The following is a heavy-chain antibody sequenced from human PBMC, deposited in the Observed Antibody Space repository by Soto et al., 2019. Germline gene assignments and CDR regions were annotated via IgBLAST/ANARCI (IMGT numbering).Heavy chain of an antibody. J-gene: IGHJ4*02. CDR3: AILMQRWLHLTGSSTNDY. D-gene: IGHD5-12*01. CDR1: GGTFSSYA. V-gene: IGHV1-69*01. Sequence: QVQLVQSGAEVKKPGSSVKVSCKASGGTFSSYAISWVRQAPGQGLEWMGGIIPIFGTANYAQKFQGRVTITADESTSTAYMELSSLRSEDTAVYYCAILMQRWLHLTGSSTNDYWCQGTLVTVSS. CDR2: IIPIFGTA.